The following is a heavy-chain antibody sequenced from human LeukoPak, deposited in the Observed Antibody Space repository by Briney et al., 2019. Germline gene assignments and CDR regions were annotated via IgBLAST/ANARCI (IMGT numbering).Heavy chain of an antibody. CDR1: GGSLSSSRYY. D-gene: IGHD2-15*01. J-gene: IGHJ5*02. Sequence: PSETLSLTCTVSGGSLSSSRYYWGWIRQPPGRGLECIGSIYYSGSTYYNPSLKGRVTISVDTSKNQFALKMSSVTTADTAVYYCASPRSCRGDRCNTWFDRWGQGPLVTVS. CDR3: ASPRSCRGDRCNTWFDR. CDR2: IYYSGST. V-gene: IGHV4-39*01.